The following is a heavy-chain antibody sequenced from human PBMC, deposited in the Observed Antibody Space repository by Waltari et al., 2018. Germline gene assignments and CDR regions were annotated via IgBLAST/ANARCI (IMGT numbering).Heavy chain of an antibody. CDR3: ATGRITIFGVVPPFDY. J-gene: IGHJ4*02. V-gene: IGHV1-69-2*01. CDR2: VEPEDGET. Sequence: EVQLVQSGAEVKEPGATGKISGKASEYPFPDYYIHWAQPAPGKGLEWMGLVEPEDGETIYAEKFQGRVTITADTSTDTAYMELSSLRSEDTAVYYCATGRITIFGVVPPFDYWGQGTLVTVSS. D-gene: IGHD3-3*01. CDR1: EYPFPDYY.